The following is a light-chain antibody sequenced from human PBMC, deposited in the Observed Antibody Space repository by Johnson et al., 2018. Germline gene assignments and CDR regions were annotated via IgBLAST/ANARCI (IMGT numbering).Light chain of an antibody. CDR1: SSNIGKNY. CDR3: GTWDSSLSAGNV. V-gene: IGLV1-51*02. CDR2: ENN. Sequence: QSVLTQPPSVSAAPGQKVTISCSGSSSNIGKNYVSWYQQPPGTAPTLLIYENNKRHSGIPDRFSGSKSGTSATLGITGLQTGDEADYYCGTWDSSLSAGNVFGTGTKVTVL. J-gene: IGLJ1*01.